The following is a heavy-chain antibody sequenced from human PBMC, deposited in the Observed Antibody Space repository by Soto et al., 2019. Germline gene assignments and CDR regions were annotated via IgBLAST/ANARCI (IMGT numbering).Heavy chain of an antibody. CDR3: ARARIAARRDFDY. CDR1: GYTFASHG. D-gene: IGHD6-6*01. CDR2: ISTYNYNT. V-gene: IGHV1-18*04. J-gene: IGHJ4*02. Sequence: QVQLEQSGPELKKPGASVRVSCKASGYTFASHGISWVRQAPGQGLEWMGWISTYNYNTNYAQHLQGRVTVTIDTSTATAYIELRSLRSDDTAVYYCARARIAARRDFDYWGQGTLVTVSS.